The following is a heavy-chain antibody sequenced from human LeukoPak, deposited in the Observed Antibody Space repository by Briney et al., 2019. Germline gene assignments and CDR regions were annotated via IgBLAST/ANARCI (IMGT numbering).Heavy chain of an antibody. CDR3: AREGRSLLWFGEK. Sequence: ASVKVSCKASGGTFSSYAISWVRQAPGQGLEWMGGIIPIFGTANYAQKFQGRVTITADESTSTAYMELSSLRSEDTAVYYCAREGRSLLWFGEKWGQGTLVTVSS. CDR2: IIPIFGTA. CDR1: GGTFSSYA. D-gene: IGHD3-10*01. J-gene: IGHJ4*02. V-gene: IGHV1-69*13.